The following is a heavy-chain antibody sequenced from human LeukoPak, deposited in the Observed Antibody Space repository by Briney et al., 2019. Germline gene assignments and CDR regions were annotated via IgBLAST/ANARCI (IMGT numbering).Heavy chain of an antibody. CDR1: GVSISSDNY. Sequence: SETLSLTCIVSGVSISSDNYWGWIRQSPGKGLELIGSVHFGGATHYNPSLKSRVAITLDTSKNQFSLKLNSVTAADTAIYYCAKHRMWLVGLESWGQGTLVTVSS. D-gene: IGHD6-19*01. CDR3: AKHRMWLVGLES. V-gene: IGHV4-39*01. J-gene: IGHJ1*01. CDR2: VHFGGAT.